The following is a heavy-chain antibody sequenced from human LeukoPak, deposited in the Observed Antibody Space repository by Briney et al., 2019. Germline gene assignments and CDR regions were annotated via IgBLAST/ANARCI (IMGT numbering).Heavy chain of an antibody. CDR1: SGSFNIYY. Sequence: SETLSLTCAVYSGSFNIYYWNWIRQPPGKGLEWIGEINDSGFSNYNPSLKSRVTMSVDTSKKQFSLKLTSVTAADTAVYHCARGRTYTNSLSNNWFDPWAQGTLVTVSS. CDR3: ARGRTYTNSLSNNWFDP. CDR2: INDSGFS. V-gene: IGHV4-34*01. D-gene: IGHD6-13*01. J-gene: IGHJ5*02.